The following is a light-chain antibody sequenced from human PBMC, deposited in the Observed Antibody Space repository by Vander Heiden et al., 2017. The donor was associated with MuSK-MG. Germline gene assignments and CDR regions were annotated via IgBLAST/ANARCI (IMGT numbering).Light chain of an antibody. CDR3: QHDCTSNT. Sequence: EIALTQSPGTLSLSPGDTATLSCRASQSVTSSYLAWYQHKPGQAPRLLIYGASSRANGIPDRFSGSGSGTDFTLTSTSLEPEDFAVYYCQHDCTSNTFGQGTKMEIE. V-gene: IGKV3-20*01. CDR1: QSVTSSY. J-gene: IGKJ2*01. CDR2: GAS.